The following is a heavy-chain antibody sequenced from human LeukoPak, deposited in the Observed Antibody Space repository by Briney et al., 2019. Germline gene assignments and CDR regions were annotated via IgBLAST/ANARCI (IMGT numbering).Heavy chain of an antibody. Sequence: PGGSLRLSCAASGFTFSTYTMSWVRQAPGKGLEWVGRIKSKTDGGTTDYAAPVKGRFTISRDDSKNTLYLQMNSLKTEDTAVYYCTTAHNHNYYDSSGYYYNYWGQGTLVTVSS. CDR3: TTAHNHNYYDSSGYYYNY. CDR2: IKSKTDGGTT. V-gene: IGHV3-15*01. D-gene: IGHD3-22*01. J-gene: IGHJ4*02. CDR1: GFTFSTYT.